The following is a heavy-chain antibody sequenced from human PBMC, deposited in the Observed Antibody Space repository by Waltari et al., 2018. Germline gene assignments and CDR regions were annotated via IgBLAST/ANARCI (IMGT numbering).Heavy chain of an antibody. Sequence: EVQLLESGGGLVQPGGSLRLSCAASGFSFSSYAMSWVRQAPGKGLEWVAAISGSGGSTYYADSVKGRFTISRDNSKNTLYLQMNSLRAEDTAVYYCAKDPTYYDVWSGPAGATWFDPWGQGTLVTVSS. D-gene: IGHD3-3*01. V-gene: IGHV3-23*01. CDR2: ISGSGGST. J-gene: IGHJ5*02. CDR1: GFSFSSYA. CDR3: AKDPTYYDVWSGPAGATWFDP.